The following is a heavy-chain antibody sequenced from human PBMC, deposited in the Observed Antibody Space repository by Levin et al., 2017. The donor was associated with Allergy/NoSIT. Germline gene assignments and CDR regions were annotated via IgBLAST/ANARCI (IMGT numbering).Heavy chain of an antibody. D-gene: IGHD6-19*01. V-gene: IGHV3-21*01. CDR1: GFTFSSYS. CDR3: ARDKGYSSGNYYYYGMDV. CDR2: ISSSSSYI. J-gene: IGHJ6*02. Sequence: PGGSLRLSCAASGFTFSSYSMNWVRQAPGKGLEWVSSISSSSSYIYYADSVKGRFTISRDNAKNSLYLQMNSLRAEDTAVYYCARDKGYSSGNYYYYGMDVWGQGTTVTVSS.